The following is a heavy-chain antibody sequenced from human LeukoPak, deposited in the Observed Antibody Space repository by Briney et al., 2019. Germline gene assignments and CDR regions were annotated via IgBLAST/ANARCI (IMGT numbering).Heavy chain of an antibody. Sequence: SETLSLTCTVSGGSISSGEYYWSWLRQPPGKGLEWLAYMYYSGSTYYNPSLKTRVTMTADTSKNPLSLKLSSVTAAHAAVYHCARPYYSNSRIARWGQGMLVTVSS. CDR1: GGSISSGEYY. D-gene: IGHD3-22*01. CDR2: MYYSGST. V-gene: IGHV4-30-4*01. J-gene: IGHJ4*02. CDR3: ARPYYSNSRIAR.